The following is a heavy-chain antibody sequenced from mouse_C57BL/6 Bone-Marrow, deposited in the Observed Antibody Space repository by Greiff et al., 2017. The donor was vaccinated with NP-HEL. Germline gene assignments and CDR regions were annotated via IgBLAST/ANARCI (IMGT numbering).Heavy chain of an antibody. CDR2: ISDGGSYT. Sequence: EVQLVESGGGLVKPGGSLKLSCAASGFTFSSSAMSWVRQTPEKRLEWVATISDGGSYTYYPDNVKGRFTISRDNAKNNLYLQMSHLKSEDTAMYYCARDGVWGTGTTVTVSS. CDR1: GFTFSSSA. V-gene: IGHV5-4*01. CDR3: ARDGV. J-gene: IGHJ1*03.